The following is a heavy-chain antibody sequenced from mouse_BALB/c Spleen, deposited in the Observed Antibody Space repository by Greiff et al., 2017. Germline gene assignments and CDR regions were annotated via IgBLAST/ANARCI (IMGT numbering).Heavy chain of an antibody. V-gene: IGHV1-4*02. Sequence: QVQLQQSAAELARPGASVKMSCKASGYTFTSYTMHWVKQRPGQGLEWIGYINPSSGYTEYNQKFKDKTTLTADKSSSTAYMQLSSLTSEDSAVYYCAGYPYAMDYWGQGTSVTVSS. CDR2: INPSSGYT. J-gene: IGHJ4*01. CDR1: GYTFTSYT. CDR3: AGYPYAMDY. D-gene: IGHD2-2*01.